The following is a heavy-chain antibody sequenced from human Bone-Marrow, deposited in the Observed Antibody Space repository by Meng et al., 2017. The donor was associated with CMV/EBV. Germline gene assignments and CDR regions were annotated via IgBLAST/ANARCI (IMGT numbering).Heavy chain of an antibody. J-gene: IGHJ4*02. D-gene: IGHD2-8*01. V-gene: IGHV1-69*05. Sequence: SVKVSCKASGGTFSSYAISWVRQAPGQGLEWMGGIIPIFGTANYAQKFQGRVTITTDESTSTAYMELSSLRSEDTAVYYCARDLCNNGVCSLDYWGQGTLVTVSS. CDR1: GGTFSSYA. CDR2: IIPIFGTA. CDR3: ARDLCNNGVCSLDY.